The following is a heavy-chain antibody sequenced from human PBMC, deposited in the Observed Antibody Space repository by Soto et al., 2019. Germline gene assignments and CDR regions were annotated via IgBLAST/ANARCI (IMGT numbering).Heavy chain of an antibody. D-gene: IGHD5-18*01. J-gene: IGHJ4*02. CDR2: IYYSGST. V-gene: IGHV4-39*01. Sequence: PSETLSLTCTVSGGSISSSSYYWGWIRQPPGKGLEWIGSIYYSGSTYYNPSLKSRVTISVDTSKNQFSLKLSSVTAADTAVYYCARLVIQLWSPSDYWGQGTLVTVSS. CDR3: ARLVIQLWSPSDY. CDR1: GGSISSSSYY.